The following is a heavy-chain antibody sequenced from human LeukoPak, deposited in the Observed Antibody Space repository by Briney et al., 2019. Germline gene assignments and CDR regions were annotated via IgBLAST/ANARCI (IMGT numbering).Heavy chain of an antibody. V-gene: IGHV3-9*01. CDR2: ISWNSGSI. CDR1: GFTFDDYA. D-gene: IGHD6-13*01. Sequence: GGSLRLSCAASGFTFDDYAMHWVRQAPGKGLEWVSGISWNSGSIGYADSVKGRFTISRDNAKNSLYLQMNSLRAEDTALYYCAKASSGNIIAVAFDYWGQGTLVTVSS. CDR3: AKASSGNIIAVAFDY. J-gene: IGHJ4*02.